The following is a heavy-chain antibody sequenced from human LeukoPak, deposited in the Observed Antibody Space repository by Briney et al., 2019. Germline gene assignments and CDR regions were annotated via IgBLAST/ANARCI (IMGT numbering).Heavy chain of an antibody. Sequence: GGSLRLSCAASGFTFSSYSMNWVRQAPGKGLEWVSYISSSSSTIYYADSVKGRFTISRDNAKNSLYLQMNSLRVEDTAVYYCAKEGYSSGDYWGQGTLVTVSS. D-gene: IGHD3-22*01. V-gene: IGHV3-48*01. CDR1: GFTFSSYS. CDR3: AKEGYSSGDY. J-gene: IGHJ4*02. CDR2: ISSSSSTI.